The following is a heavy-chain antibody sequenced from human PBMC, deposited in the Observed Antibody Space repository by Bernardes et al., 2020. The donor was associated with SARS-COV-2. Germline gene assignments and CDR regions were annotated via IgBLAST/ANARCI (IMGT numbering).Heavy chain of an antibody. CDR1: GFTFSNYA. CDR3: AKKGDRSNWEYGMDA. J-gene: IGHJ6*02. Sequence: GRSLRLSCAASGFTFSNYAMTWVRQAPGKGLEWVSAISGSGGSTYYADSVKGRFTISRDNSENTLYLQMNSLRAEDTAVYYCAKKGDRSNWEYGMDAWGQGTTVTVSS. V-gene: IGHV3-23*01. CDR2: ISGSGGST. D-gene: IGHD6-13*01.